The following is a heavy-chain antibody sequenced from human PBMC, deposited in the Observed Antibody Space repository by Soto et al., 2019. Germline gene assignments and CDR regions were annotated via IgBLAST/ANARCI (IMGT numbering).Heavy chain of an antibody. V-gene: IGHV3-21*02. CDR1: GFPFSPYS. D-gene: IGHD2-8*01. Sequence: DVQLVEAGGGLVRPGGSLRLSCAASGFPFSPYSMNWVRQAPGKGLEWVSSISSTSFYMSYADSVKGRFTISRDDAKNTLSLQMHCLIAEDTAVYYCTRDNGDYFDYWGQGTPVIVSS. CDR3: TRDNGDYFDY. CDR2: ISSTSFYM. J-gene: IGHJ4*02.